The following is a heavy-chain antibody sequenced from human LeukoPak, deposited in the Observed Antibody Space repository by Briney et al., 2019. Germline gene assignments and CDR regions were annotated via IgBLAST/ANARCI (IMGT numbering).Heavy chain of an antibody. V-gene: IGHV4-59*01. CDR1: GGSISSYY. CDR3: ARLKAVTGKTDYFDY. D-gene: IGHD1-1*01. CDR2: IHFSGIT. J-gene: IGHJ4*02. Sequence: SETLSLTCTVSGGSISSYYWSWIRQPPGKGLEWIGYIHFSGITNYSPSLKSRVTISLDTSRNQFSLRLTSVTAADTAVYYCARLKAVTGKTDYFDYWGQGAPVTVSS.